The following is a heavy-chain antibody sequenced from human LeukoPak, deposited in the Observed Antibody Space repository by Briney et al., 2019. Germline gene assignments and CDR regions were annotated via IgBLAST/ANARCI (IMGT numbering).Heavy chain of an antibody. CDR2: ISSSSSTI. V-gene: IGHV3-48*01. D-gene: IGHD3-10*01. Sequence: GGSLRLSCAASGFTFSSYSMNWVRQAPGKGLEWVSYISSSSSTIYYADSVKGRFTISRDNSKNTLYLQMNSLRAEDTAVYYCAKGLITMVRGALVDYWGQGTLVTVSS. CDR1: GFTFSSYS. CDR3: AKGLITMVRGALVDY. J-gene: IGHJ4*02.